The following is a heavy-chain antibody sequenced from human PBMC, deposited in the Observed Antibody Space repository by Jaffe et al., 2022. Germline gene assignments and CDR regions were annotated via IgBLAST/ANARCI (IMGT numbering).Heavy chain of an antibody. CDR1: GYTFTSYA. Sequence: QVQLVQSGSELKKPGASVKVSCKASGYTFTSYAMNWVRQAPGQGLEWMGWINTNTGNPTYAQGFTGRFVFSLDTSVSTAYLQISSLKAEDTAVYYCARVSPEGSIAAAGRHVGPYYFDYWGQGTLVTVSS. CDR3: ARVSPEGSIAAAGRHVGPYYFDY. V-gene: IGHV7-4-1*02. CDR2: INTNTGNP. D-gene: IGHD6-13*01. J-gene: IGHJ4*02.